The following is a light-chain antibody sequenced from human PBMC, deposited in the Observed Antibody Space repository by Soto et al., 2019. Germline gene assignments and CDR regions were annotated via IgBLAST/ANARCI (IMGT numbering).Light chain of an antibody. CDR3: SSYAGSSSFVV. Sequence: QSALTQPHSASGSPGQSVTISCTGTSSDVGGYNSVSWYQHHPGKAPKLMIYEVSKRPSGVPDRFSGSKSGNTASLTVSGLQADDEADYYCSSYAGSSSFVVFGGGTQLTVL. CDR2: EVS. V-gene: IGLV2-8*01. CDR1: SSDVGGYNS. J-gene: IGLJ3*02.